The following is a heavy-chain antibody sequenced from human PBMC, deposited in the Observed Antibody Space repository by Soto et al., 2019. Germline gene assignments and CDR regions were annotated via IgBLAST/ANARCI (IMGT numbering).Heavy chain of an antibody. CDR1: GDSISSYD. V-gene: IGHV4-59*01. Sequence: SETLSLTCTVSGDSISSYDWRWIRQPPGKGLEWIGYIYYSGSTNYNPSLKSRVTISVDTPKNQFSLKLTSVTAADTAVYYCPRGVATLAPWGKGTLVTVSS. CDR2: IYYSGST. CDR3: PRGVATLAP. D-gene: IGHD5-12*01. J-gene: IGHJ5*02.